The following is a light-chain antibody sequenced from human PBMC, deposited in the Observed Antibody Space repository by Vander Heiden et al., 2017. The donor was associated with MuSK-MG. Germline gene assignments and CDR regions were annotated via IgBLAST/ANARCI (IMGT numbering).Light chain of an antibody. V-gene: IGKV1-39*01. CDR1: QSISSY. CDR2: AAS. Sequence: DIQMTQSPSSLSASVGDRDTITCRASQSISSYLNWYQQKPGKAPKLLIYAASSLQSGVPSRFSGSGSGTDFTLTISRLQPEDFATYYCQQSDGTPRTFGQGTKVEIK. J-gene: IGKJ1*01. CDR3: QQSDGTPRT.